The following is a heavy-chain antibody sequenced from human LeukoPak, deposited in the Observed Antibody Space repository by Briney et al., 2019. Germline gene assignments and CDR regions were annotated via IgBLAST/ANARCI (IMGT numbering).Heavy chain of an antibody. CDR2: IRYDGSNK. Sequence: GGSLRLSCAASGFTFSSYGMHWVRQAPGKGLEWVAFIRYDGSNKYYADSVKGRFTISRDNSKNTLYLQMNSLRAEDTAVYYCAKDSNRVVSPGGYFDYWGQGTLVTVSS. CDR1: GFTFSSYG. V-gene: IGHV3-30*02. CDR3: AKDSNRVVSPGGYFDY. J-gene: IGHJ4*02. D-gene: IGHD2-15*01.